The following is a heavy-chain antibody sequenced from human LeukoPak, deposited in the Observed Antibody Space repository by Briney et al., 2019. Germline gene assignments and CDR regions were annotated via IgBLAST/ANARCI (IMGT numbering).Heavy chain of an antibody. CDR3: TRDHRDDWNPGYYFDY. D-gene: IGHD1-1*01. J-gene: IGHJ4*02. CDR2: ISGFGGST. CDR1: GFTFSSYA. Sequence: GGSLRLSCAASGFTFSSYAMTWVRQAAGKGLEWVSTISGFGGSTYYADSVKGRFTISRDSSKNTLYLQMNSLKTEDTAVYYCTRDHRDDWNPGYYFDYWGQGTLVTVSS. V-gene: IGHV3-23*01.